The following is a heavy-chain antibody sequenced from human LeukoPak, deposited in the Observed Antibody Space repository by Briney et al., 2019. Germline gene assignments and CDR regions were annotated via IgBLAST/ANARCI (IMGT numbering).Heavy chain of an antibody. V-gene: IGHV4-4*07. CDR3: ARDTGYYFGSGNYLYYFDY. Sequence: RASETLSLTCTVSGGSISSYYWSWIRQPAGKGLEWIRRMYTSGSTNYNPSLKSRVTMSVDTSKNQFSLKLSSVTAADTAVYYCARDTGYYFGSGNYLYYFDYWGQGTLVTVSS. J-gene: IGHJ4*02. D-gene: IGHD3-10*01. CDR2: MYTSGST. CDR1: GGSISSYY.